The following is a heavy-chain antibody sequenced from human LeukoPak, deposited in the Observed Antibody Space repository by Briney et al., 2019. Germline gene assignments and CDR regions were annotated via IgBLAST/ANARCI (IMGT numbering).Heavy chain of an antibody. CDR1: GYTFTSYA. J-gene: IGHJ3*02. Sequence: ASVNVSCKASGYTFTSYAMHWVRQAPGQRLEWMGWISAYNGNTNYAQKLQGRVTMTTDTSTSTAYMELRSLRSDDTAVYYCARVGDYGDALDAFDIWGQGTMVTVSS. CDR2: ISAYNGNT. D-gene: IGHD4-17*01. CDR3: ARVGDYGDALDAFDI. V-gene: IGHV1-18*01.